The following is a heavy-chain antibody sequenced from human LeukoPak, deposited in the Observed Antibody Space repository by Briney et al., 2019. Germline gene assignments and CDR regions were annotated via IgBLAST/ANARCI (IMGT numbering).Heavy chain of an antibody. J-gene: IGHJ6*03. CDR3: ARDATYYYMDV. CDR2: ISYDGNNK. V-gene: IGHV3-30-3*01. Sequence: GGSLRLSCAASGFTFSSYAMSWVRQAPGKGLEWVAVISYDGNNKYYADSVKGRFTISRDNSKNTLYLQMNSLRAEDTAVYYCARDATYYYMDVWGEGTTVTVSS. CDR1: GFTFSSYA.